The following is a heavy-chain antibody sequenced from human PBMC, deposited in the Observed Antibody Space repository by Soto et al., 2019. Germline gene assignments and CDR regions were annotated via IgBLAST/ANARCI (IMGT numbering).Heavy chain of an antibody. J-gene: IGHJ6*02. D-gene: IGHD6-6*01. CDR3: QRARPGYYYYGMDV. Sequence: PSETLSLTCAVSGGSISSSNCWSWVRQPPGKGLEWIGEIYHSGSTDYNPSLKSRVTISVDKSKNQFSLKLSSVTAADTAVYYCQRARPGYYYYGMDVWGQGTTVTVSS. CDR1: GGSISSSNC. CDR2: IYHSGST. V-gene: IGHV4-4*02.